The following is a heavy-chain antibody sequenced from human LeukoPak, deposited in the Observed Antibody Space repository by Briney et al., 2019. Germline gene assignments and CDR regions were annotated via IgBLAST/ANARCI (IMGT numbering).Heavy chain of an antibody. CDR2: ISSGGNT. Sequence: PGGSLRLSCAASGFTVTSNYMTWVRQAPGKGLEWVSVISSGGNTYYADSVKGRFTISRDNSKNTVYLQMSSLRAEDTAVYYCAREVRGYYFDYWGQGTLVTASS. CDR3: AREVRGYYFDY. D-gene: IGHD5-12*01. J-gene: IGHJ4*02. CDR1: GFTVTSNY. V-gene: IGHV3-53*01.